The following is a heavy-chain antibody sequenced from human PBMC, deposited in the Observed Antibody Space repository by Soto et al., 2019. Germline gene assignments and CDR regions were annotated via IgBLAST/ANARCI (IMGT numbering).Heavy chain of an antibody. Sequence: PSETLSLTCAVHGGSFSGYYWDWIRQPPGKGLEWIGEVNHGGTSNYNPSLKSRATISVDTSKNQFSLKLSSVTAADTAVYFCARQVEFYYDSGSYRWGQGTLVTVSS. D-gene: IGHD3-10*01. CDR1: GGSFSGYY. CDR3: ARQVEFYYDSGSYR. CDR2: VNHGGTS. J-gene: IGHJ5*02. V-gene: IGHV4-34*01.